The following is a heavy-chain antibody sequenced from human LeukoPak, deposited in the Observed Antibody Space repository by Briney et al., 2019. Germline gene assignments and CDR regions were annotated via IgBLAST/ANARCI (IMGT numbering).Heavy chain of an antibody. V-gene: IGHV4-4*09. CDR1: GGSISSYY. CDR2: IYATGSA. J-gene: IGHJ5*02. D-gene: IGHD3-10*01. Sequence: SETLSLTCTVSGGSISSYYWSWIRQPPGKGLGWIWYIYATGSANYNPSLKSRVTISVDTSKNQFSLNLRSVTAADTAVYYCARHGSVRSPLGPWGQGTLVTVSS. CDR3: ARHGSVRSPLGP.